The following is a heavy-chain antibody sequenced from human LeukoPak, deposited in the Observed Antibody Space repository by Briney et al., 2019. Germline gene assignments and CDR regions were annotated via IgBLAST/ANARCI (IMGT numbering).Heavy chain of an antibody. Sequence: ESLKISCKGSGYNFTTYWIGWVRQMPGKGLEWLGIIYPGDSDTRYSPSFQGQVTISADKSIRTAYLQWSSLKASDTAIYYCARSHYYDSPFDYWGQGTLVTVSS. D-gene: IGHD3-22*01. V-gene: IGHV5-51*01. CDR1: GYNFTTYW. CDR3: ARSHYYDSPFDY. CDR2: IYPGDSDT. J-gene: IGHJ4*02.